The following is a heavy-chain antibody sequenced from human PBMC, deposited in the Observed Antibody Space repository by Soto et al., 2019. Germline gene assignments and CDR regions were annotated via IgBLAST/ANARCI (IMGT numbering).Heavy chain of an antibody. CDR3: SSGVGGGVIVH. CDR2: INNDETTT. D-gene: IGHD3-16*01. CDR1: GFAFRRYW. Sequence: EVQLLESGGGLVQPGGSLRLSCAASGFAFRRYWMPWVRQVPGKGLVWVSRINNDETTTNYADSVKGRFTISRDNAENTMYLQMDSLKVEDTGVYYCSSGVGGGVIVHWGQGTLVTVSS. V-gene: IGHV3-74*01. J-gene: IGHJ5*02.